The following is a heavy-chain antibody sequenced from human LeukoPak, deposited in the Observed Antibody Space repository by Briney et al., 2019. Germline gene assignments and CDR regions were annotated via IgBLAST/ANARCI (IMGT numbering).Heavy chain of an antibody. CDR2: INPNSGGT. CDR3: ARSYDFWSGPPFDP. V-gene: IGHV1-2*02. CDR1: GYTFTGHY. Sequence: GASVKVSCKASGYTFTGHYMHWVRQAPGHGLEWMGWINPNSGGTKYAQKCQGRATFTRDTTIRTAYMELSRLRCDDTAVYYCARSYDFWSGPPFDPWGQGTLVTVSS. J-gene: IGHJ5*02. D-gene: IGHD3-3*01.